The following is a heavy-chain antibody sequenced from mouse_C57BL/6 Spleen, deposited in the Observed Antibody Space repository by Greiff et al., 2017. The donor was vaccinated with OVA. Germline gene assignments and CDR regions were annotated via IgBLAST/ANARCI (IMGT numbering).Heavy chain of an antibody. J-gene: IGHJ3*01. Sequence: VQLQQSGAELVRPGASVKLSCKASGYTFTDYYINWVKQRPGQGLEWIVRIYPGSGNTYYNEKFKGKATLTAEKSSSTAYMQLGSLTSEDSAVYFCAGGLLAWFAYWGQGTLVTVSA. CDR1: GYTFTDYY. CDR3: AGGLLAWFAY. V-gene: IGHV1-76*01. D-gene: IGHD1-1*01. CDR2: IYPGSGNT.